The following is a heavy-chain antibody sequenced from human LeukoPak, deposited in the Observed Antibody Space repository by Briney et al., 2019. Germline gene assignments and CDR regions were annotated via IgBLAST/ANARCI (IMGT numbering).Heavy chain of an antibody. Sequence: GGSLRLSCAASGFTFSTYWMHWVRQAPGKGLVWVSRINSNGSSTGYADSVKGRFTISRDNAKNTLYLQMHSLRAEDTAVYFCARDEAELGQLLVYWGQGTLVTVSS. V-gene: IGHV3-74*01. J-gene: IGHJ4*02. CDR3: ARDEAELGQLLVY. CDR2: INSNGSST. CDR1: GFTFSTYW. D-gene: IGHD3-10*01.